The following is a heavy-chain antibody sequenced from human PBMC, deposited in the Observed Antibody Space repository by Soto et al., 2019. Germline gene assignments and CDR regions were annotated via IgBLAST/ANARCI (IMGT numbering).Heavy chain of an antibody. Sequence: EVQLLQSGGGLARPGGSLRLSCTASGFTLQNYAMAWVRQAQGKGLEWVSTLIGGHYGTAYSYSVKGRFTLSRDNSKNCLYLQMNSLGVEDTAMYFCAKGKSTGDIDWFDPWGQGSLVTVSS. V-gene: IGHV3-23*01. D-gene: IGHD3-10*01. CDR3: AKGKSTGDIDWFDP. CDR1: GFTLQNYA. J-gene: IGHJ5*02. CDR2: LIGGHYGT.